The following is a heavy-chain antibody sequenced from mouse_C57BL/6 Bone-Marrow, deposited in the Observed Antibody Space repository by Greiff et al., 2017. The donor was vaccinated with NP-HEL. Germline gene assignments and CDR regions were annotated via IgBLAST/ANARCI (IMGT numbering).Heavy chain of an antibody. D-gene: IGHD1-1*01. CDR1: GFTITDDY. CDR2: IDPENGDT. J-gene: IGHJ4*01. Sequence: VQLQQSGAELVRPGASVKLSCTVSGFTITDDYMHWVKQRPEQGLEWIGWIDPENGDTEYAAKFQGQATITADTSSNTAYLQLRSLPSEDTAVYYCTTGGSSPYAMDYWDRGTAVTVSS. CDR3: TTGGSSPYAMDY. V-gene: IGHV14-4*01.